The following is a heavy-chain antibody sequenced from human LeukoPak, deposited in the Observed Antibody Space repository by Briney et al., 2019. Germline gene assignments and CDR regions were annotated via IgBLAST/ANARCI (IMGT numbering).Heavy chain of an antibody. V-gene: IGHV3-23*01. CDR2: ISGSGGST. J-gene: IGHJ5*02. CDR1: GFTFSSYA. Sequence: PGGSLRLSCAASGFTFSSYAMSWVRQAPGKGLEWVSAISGSGGSTYYADSVKGRFTISRDNAKNSLYLQMNGLRAEDTAVYYCARGPKDYNWFDPWGQGTLVTVSS. CDR3: ARGPKDYNWFDP.